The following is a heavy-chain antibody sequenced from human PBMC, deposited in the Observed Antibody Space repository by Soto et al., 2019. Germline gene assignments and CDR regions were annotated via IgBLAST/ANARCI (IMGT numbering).Heavy chain of an antibody. V-gene: IGHV1-8*01. Sequence: ASVKVSCKASGYTFTSYDINWVRQATGQGLEWMGWMNPNSGNTGYAQKFQGRVTMTRNTSISTAYMELSSLRSEDTAVYYCARGIFGVVPNLYYYYYYMDVWGKGTTVTVSS. CDR3: ARGIFGVVPNLYYYYYYMDV. D-gene: IGHD3-3*01. CDR1: GYTFTSYD. J-gene: IGHJ6*03. CDR2: MNPNSGNT.